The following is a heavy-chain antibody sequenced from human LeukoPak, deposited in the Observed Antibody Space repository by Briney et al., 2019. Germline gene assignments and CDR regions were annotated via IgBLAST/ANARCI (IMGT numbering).Heavy chain of an antibody. CDR3: ANPGRYTSDWVFPPSFDY. CDR2: ISGSGGST. V-gene: IGHV3-23*01. CDR1: GFTFRSYA. J-gene: IGHJ4*02. D-gene: IGHD6-19*01. Sequence: PGGSLRLSCAASGFTFRSYAMSWVRQAPGKGLEWVSAISGSGGSTYYADSVKDRFTISRDNSKNTLYLQMNSLRAEDTAVYYCANPGRYTSDWVFPPSFDYWGQGTPVTVSS.